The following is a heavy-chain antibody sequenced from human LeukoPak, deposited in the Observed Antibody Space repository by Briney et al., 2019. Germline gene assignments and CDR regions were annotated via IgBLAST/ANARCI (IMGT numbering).Heavy chain of an antibody. CDR3: AKDVSRTFAAAGTLDY. J-gene: IGHJ4*02. D-gene: IGHD6-13*01. CDR2: ISGSGGST. V-gene: IGHV3-23*01. Sequence: GGSLSLSCAASGFTFSSYAMSWVRQAPGKGLEWVSAISGSGGSTYYADSVKGRFTISRDNSKNTLYLQMNSLRAEDTAVYYCAKDVSRTFAAAGTLDYWGQGTLVTVSS. CDR1: GFTFSSYA.